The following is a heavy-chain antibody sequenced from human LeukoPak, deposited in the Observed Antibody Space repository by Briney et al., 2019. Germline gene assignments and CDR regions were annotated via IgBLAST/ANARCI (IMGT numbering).Heavy chain of an antibody. CDR3: AKSDDDTEFDY. Sequence: GGSLRLSCAASGFTFSSYWMHWVRQAPGKGLVWVSRINSDGSSTSYADSVKGRFTISRDNAKNTLYLQMNSLRAEDTAVYYCAKSDDDTEFDYWGQGTLVTVSS. CDR1: GFTFSSYW. V-gene: IGHV3-74*01. J-gene: IGHJ4*02. CDR2: INSDGSST. D-gene: IGHD5-18*01.